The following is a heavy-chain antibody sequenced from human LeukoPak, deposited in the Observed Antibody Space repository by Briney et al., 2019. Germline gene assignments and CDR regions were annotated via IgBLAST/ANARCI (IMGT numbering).Heavy chain of an antibody. J-gene: IGHJ4*02. CDR3: AREPSGGYLDY. D-gene: IGHD4-23*01. CDR2: INHSGST. V-gene: IGHV4-34*01. CDR1: GGSFSGYY. Sequence: SETLSLTCAVYGGSFSGYYWSWIRQPPGKGLEWIGEINHSGSTNYNPSLKSRVTISVDTSKNQFSLKLSSVTAADTAVYYCAREPSGGYLDYWGQGTLVTVSS.